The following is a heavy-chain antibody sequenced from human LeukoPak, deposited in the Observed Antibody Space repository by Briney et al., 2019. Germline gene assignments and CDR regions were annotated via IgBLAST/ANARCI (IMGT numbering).Heavy chain of an antibody. CDR1: GFILSNYR. D-gene: IGHD4-11*01. Sequence: ASVKVSCKASGFILSNYRLHWVRQAPGQGLEWVGIVNLETGSTSNAQKFQGRLTLTRDMSTSTIYMELSSLKSEDTAVYYCARDGFRDYPFDYWGQGTLVTVSS. CDR3: ARDGFRDYPFDY. V-gene: IGHV1-46*01. CDR2: VNLETGST. J-gene: IGHJ4*02.